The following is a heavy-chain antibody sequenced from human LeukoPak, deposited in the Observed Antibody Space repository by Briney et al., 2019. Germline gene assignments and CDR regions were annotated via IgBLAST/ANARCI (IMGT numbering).Heavy chain of an antibody. Sequence: SETLSLTCNVSGGSISGSSYYCGSIRQPPVKVLEGIGCMEYSGRTYYNPSLKSRFTISVHTSTTEFSLKLRFVTAADTAVYYCARRMGVAQLASWGQGTLVTVSS. D-gene: IGHD2-2*01. V-gene: IGHV4-39*01. J-gene: IGHJ5*02. CDR1: GGSISGSSYY. CDR2: MEYSGRT. CDR3: ARRMGVAQLAS.